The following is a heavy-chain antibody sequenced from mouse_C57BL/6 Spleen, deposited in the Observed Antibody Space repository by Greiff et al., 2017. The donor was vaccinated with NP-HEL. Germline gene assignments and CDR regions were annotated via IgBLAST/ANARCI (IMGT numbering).Heavy chain of an antibody. V-gene: IGHV1-64*01. Sequence: QVQLQQPGAELVKPGASVKLSCKASGYTFTSYWMHWVKQRPGQGLEWIGMIHPNSGSTNYNEKFKSKATLTVDKSSSTAYMQLSSLTSEDSAVYYWARGYGSSLWFAYWGQGTLVTVSA. CDR1: GYTFTSYW. J-gene: IGHJ3*01. CDR2: IHPNSGST. CDR3: ARGYGSSLWFAY. D-gene: IGHD1-1*01.